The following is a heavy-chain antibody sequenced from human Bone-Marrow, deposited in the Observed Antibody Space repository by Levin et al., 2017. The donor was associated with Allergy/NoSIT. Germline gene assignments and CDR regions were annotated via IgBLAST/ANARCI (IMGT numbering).Heavy chain of an antibody. CDR3: ARVFARYYYYIDV. CDR2: IYNSGST. D-gene: IGHD3-3*01. V-gene: IGHV4-31*03. Sequence: SQTLSLTCSVSGGSISSPGYYWGWIRRHPGKGLEWMGYIYNSGSTYYNPSLESRLSMSIDTSKNQFSLHLTSVTAADTAVFYCARVFARYYYYIDVWGKGTTVTVSS. CDR1: GGSISSPGYY. J-gene: IGHJ6*03.